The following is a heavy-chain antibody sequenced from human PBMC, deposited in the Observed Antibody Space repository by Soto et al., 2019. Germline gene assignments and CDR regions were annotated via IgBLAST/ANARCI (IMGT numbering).Heavy chain of an antibody. J-gene: IGHJ4*02. V-gene: IGHV2-5*02. CDR1: GFSLTTSGVG. Sequence: QITLNESGPTVVKPAETLTLTCTFSGFSLTTSGVGVVWIRQSPGKAPEWLALIYWDDDKRYSASLKSRLPITKDTSKNQVVLTMASVDPADTATYYCAHRILRTVFGLVTTTAIYFDFWGQGTPVVVSS. CDR3: AHRILRTVFGLVTTTAIYFDF. CDR2: IYWDDDK. D-gene: IGHD3-3*01.